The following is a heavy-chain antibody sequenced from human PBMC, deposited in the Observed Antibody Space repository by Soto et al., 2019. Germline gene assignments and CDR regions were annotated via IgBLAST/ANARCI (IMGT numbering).Heavy chain of an antibody. CDR2: MYYSGGT. CDR3: ARLDRFLEYFNH. Sequence: SEILPLPCSVSGGSIIISSYYWGWFRQPPGKGLKWIASMYYSGGTYYNPSLKSRATISVDKSKNQFSLKLTSATAADTAVYYCARLDRFLEYFNHWGQGTLVTVSS. V-gene: IGHV4-39*01. D-gene: IGHD3-3*01. J-gene: IGHJ1*01. CDR1: GGSIIISSYY.